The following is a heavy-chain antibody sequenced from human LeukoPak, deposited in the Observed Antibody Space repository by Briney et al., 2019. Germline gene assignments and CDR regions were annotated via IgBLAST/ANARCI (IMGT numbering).Heavy chain of an antibody. CDR3: ARVPPAIAAAGSWYFDY. Sequence: ASVKVSCKASGYTFTGYYMHWVRQAPGQGLELMGRINPNSGGTNYAQKFQGRVTMTRDTSISTAYMELSRLRSDDTAVYYCARVPPAIAAAGSWYFDYWGQGTLVTVSS. V-gene: IGHV1-2*06. CDR1: GYTFTGYY. D-gene: IGHD6-13*01. J-gene: IGHJ4*02. CDR2: INPNSGGT.